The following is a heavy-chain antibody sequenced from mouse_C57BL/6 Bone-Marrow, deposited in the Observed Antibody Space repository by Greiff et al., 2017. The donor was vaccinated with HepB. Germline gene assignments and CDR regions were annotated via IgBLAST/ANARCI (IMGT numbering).Heavy chain of an antibody. J-gene: IGHJ4*01. CDR1: GYTFTSYW. CDR3: AIGDYYGSSYAMDY. Sequence: QVQLQQSGAELVKPGASVKMSCKASGYTFTSYWITWVKQRPGQGLEWIGDIYPGSGSTNYNEKFKSKATLTVDTSSSTAYMQLSSLISEDSAVYYCAIGDYYGSSYAMDYWGQGTSVTVSS. CDR2: IYPGSGST. V-gene: IGHV1-55*01. D-gene: IGHD1-1*01.